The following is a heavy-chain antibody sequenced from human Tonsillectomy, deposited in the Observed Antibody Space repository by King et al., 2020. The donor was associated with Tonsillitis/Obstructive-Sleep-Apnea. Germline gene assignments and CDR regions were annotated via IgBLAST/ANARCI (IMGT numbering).Heavy chain of an antibody. Sequence: QLQESGPGLVKPSETLSLTCTVSGGSISSNTYYWGWIRQPPGKGLEWIGNIYYSGSTYYNPSLKSRVTISVDTSRNQFSLKVTSVTAADTAVYYCVRNSGNYYRARDNWFDPWGQGTLVTVSS. J-gene: IGHJ5*02. CDR3: VRNSGNYYRARDNWFDP. V-gene: IGHV4-39*01. CDR2: IYYSGST. CDR1: GGSISSNTYY. D-gene: IGHD1-26*01.